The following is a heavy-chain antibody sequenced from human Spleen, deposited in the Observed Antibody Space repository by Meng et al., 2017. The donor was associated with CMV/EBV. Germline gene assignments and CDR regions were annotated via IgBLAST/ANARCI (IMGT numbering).Heavy chain of an antibody. CDR1: GGSISSGGYY. CDR3: ASPYSGSY. CDR2: IEHSGST. D-gene: IGHD1-26*01. Sequence: GSLRLSCTVSGGSISSGGYYWSWIRQPPGKGLEWIGEIEHSGSTNYNPSLKSRVSISVDTSKNQFSLKLRSVTAADTAVYYCASPYSGSYWGQGTLVTVSS. J-gene: IGHJ4*02. V-gene: IGHV4-39*07.